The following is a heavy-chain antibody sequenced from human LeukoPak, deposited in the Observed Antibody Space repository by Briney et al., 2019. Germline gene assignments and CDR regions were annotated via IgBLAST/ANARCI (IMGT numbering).Heavy chain of an antibody. D-gene: IGHD3-22*01. CDR2: ISGSGVGT. V-gene: IGHV3-23*01. CDR1: GITLSNYG. J-gene: IGHJ4*02. CDR3: AKRGVVIRVILVGFHKEAYYFDS. Sequence: GGSLRLSCEVSGITLSNYGMSWVRQAPGKGLEWVAGISGSGVGTNYADSVKGRFTISRDNPKNTLYLQMTGLRAEDTAVYFCAKRGVVIRVILVGFHKEAYYFDSWGQGALVTVSS.